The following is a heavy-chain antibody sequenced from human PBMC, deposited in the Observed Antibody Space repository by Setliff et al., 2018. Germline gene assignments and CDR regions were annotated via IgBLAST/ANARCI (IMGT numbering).Heavy chain of an antibody. D-gene: IGHD6-13*01. J-gene: IGHJ6*02. Sequence: ASVKVSCKASGYTFTSYGISWVRQAPGQGLEWMGWISAYNGNTNYAQKLQGRVTMTTDTSTSTAYMELRSLRSDDTAVYYCARQQLAYYYYYYGMDVWGQGTTVTVSS. CDR1: GYTFTSYG. CDR3: ARQQLAYYYYYYGMDV. CDR2: ISAYNGNT. V-gene: IGHV1-18*01.